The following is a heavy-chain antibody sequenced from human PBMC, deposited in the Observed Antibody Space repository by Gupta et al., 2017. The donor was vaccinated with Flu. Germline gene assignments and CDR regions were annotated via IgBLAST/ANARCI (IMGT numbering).Heavy chain of an antibody. D-gene: IGHD6-19*01. CDR2: ISHSGMTR. Sequence: EVQLVESGGALIQPGGSVRLSCAASGFSFITYALNWVRQAPGKGLEWIEYISHSGMTRYYSDSVKSRFTISRDNAKNTLFRQMNGLRDEDTAVYYCENPSRPTVEVAGPDYWGQGTLVTVSS. CDR3: ENPSRPTVEVAGPDY. V-gene: IGHV3-48*03. J-gene: IGHJ4*02. CDR1: GFSFITYA.